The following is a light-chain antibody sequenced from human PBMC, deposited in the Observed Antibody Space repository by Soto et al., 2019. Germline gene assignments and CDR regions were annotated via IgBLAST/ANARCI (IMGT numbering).Light chain of an antibody. CDR2: AAS. V-gene: IGKV1D-12*01. CDR3: QQADSFPT. CDR1: QVISSW. Sequence: DIQMTQSPSSVSASVGDRVTITFRASQVISSWLVWYRQKPGKAPKLLIYAASSLQSGVPSRFSGSGSGTDFTLTISSLQPEDFATYYCQQADSFPTFGGGTKVDVK. J-gene: IGKJ4*01.